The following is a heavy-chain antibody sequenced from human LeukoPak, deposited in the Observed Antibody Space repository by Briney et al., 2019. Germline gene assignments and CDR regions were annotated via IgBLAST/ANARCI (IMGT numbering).Heavy chain of an antibody. Sequence: GGSLRLSCAASGFTFSSYSMNWVRQAPGKGLEWVSSISSSSSYIYYADSVKGRFTISRDNSKNTLYLQMNSLRAEDTAVYYCAKQGSSGYYDYWGQGTLVTVSS. V-gene: IGHV3-21*04. CDR2: ISSSSSYI. CDR1: GFTFSSYS. CDR3: AKQGSSGYYDY. J-gene: IGHJ4*02. D-gene: IGHD3-3*01.